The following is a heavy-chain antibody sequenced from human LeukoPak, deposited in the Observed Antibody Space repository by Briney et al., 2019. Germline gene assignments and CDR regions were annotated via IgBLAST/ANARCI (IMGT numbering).Heavy chain of an antibody. Sequence: GGSLRLSCAASGFTLRSYTMNWVRQAPGKGLEWVSSIGISSNKIYYADSVKGRFIISRDNAKNSVYLQMNSLRAEDTAVYYCARESGALGLTTSREYYYYYYMDVWGKGTTVTVSS. CDR3: ARESGALGLTTSREYYYYYYMDV. CDR1: GFTLRSYT. J-gene: IGHJ6*03. CDR2: IGISSNKI. V-gene: IGHV3-21*01. D-gene: IGHD4/OR15-4a*01.